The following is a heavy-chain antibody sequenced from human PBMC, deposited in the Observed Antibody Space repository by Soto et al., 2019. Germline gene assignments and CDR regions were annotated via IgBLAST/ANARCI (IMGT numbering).Heavy chain of an antibody. V-gene: IGHV3-21*01. J-gene: IGHJ4*02. Sequence: GSLRLCCEASGXPVSRVGMNWVRQVPGKGLEWVASISSGSSDTWYADSVKGRFIISRDNAQNSLFLQMNTLRPEDTAMYYCARVDYWGPGTQATVSS. CDR3: ARVDY. CDR1: GXPVSRVG. CDR2: ISSGSSDT.